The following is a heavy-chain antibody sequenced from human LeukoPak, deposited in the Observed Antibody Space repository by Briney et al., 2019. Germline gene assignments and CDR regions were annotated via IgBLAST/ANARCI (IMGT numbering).Heavy chain of an antibody. J-gene: IGHJ4*02. CDR1: GGSISSYY. CDR3: ARLLKRRDGYNYVLSFDY. Sequence: SETLSLTCTVSGGSISSYYWSWIRQPPGKGLEWIGYIYYSGSTNYNPSLKSRVTISVDTSKNQFSLKLSSVTAADTAVYYCARLLKRRDGYNYVLSFDYWGQGTLVTVS. CDR2: IYYSGST. V-gene: IGHV4-59*08. D-gene: IGHD5-24*01.